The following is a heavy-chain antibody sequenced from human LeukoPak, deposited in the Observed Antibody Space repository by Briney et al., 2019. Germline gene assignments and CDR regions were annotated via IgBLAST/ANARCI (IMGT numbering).Heavy chain of an antibody. CDR2: IRYDGSNK. J-gene: IGHJ4*02. CDR3: AKDDIVATISRPAHTTNELDY. Sequence: GGSLRLSCAASGFTFSSYGMHWVRQAPGKGLEWVAFIRYDGSNKYYADSVKGRFTISRDNSKNALYLQMNSLRAEDTAVYYCAKDDIVATISRPAHTTNELDYWGQGTLVTVSS. CDR1: GFTFSSYG. V-gene: IGHV3-30*02. D-gene: IGHD5-12*01.